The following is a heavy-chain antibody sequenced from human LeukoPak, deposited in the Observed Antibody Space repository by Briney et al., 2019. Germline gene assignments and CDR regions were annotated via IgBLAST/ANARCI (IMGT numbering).Heavy chain of an antibody. J-gene: IGHJ4*02. CDR3: AREKAGDFDY. CDR1: GGSISSYY. V-gene: IGHV4-59*01. CDR2: IYYSGST. Sequence: KSSETLSLTCTVSGGSISSYYWSWIRQPPGKGLEWIGYIYYSGSTNYNPSLKSRVTISVDTSKNQFSLKLSSMTAADTAVYYCAREKAGDFDYWGQGTLVTVSS. D-gene: IGHD3-10*01.